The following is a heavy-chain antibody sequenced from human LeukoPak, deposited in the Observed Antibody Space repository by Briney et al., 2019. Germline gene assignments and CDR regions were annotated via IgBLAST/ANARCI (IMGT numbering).Heavy chain of an antibody. J-gene: IGHJ4*02. CDR2: IIPILGIA. CDR1: GYTFTSYA. CDR3: AYCGGDCYSRGYYFDY. Sequence: ASVKVSCKASGYTFTSYAISWVRQAPGQGLEWMGRIIPILGIANYAQKFQGRVTITADKSTSTAYMELGSLRSEDTAVYYCAYCGGDCYSRGYYFDYWGQGTLVTVSS. V-gene: IGHV1-69*04. D-gene: IGHD2-21*02.